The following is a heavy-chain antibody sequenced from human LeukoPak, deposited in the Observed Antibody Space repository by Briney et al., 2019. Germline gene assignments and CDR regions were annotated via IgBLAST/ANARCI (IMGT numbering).Heavy chain of an antibody. V-gene: IGHV1-69*01. J-gene: IGHJ4*02. Sequence: GASVKVSCKASGGTFSSYAISWVRQAPGQGLEWMGGIIPIFGTANYAQKFQGRVTITADESTSTAYMELSSLRSEDTAVYYCARDGSRELGFFYWGQGTLVTVSS. CDR1: GGTFSSYA. CDR3: ARDGSRELGFFY. D-gene: IGHD1-26*01. CDR2: IIPIFGTA.